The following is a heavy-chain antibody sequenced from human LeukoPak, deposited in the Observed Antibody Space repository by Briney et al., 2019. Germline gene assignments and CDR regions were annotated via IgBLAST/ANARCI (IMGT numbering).Heavy chain of an antibody. J-gene: IGHJ3*02. V-gene: IGHV3-48*01. CDR3: GRLPTLQNQAKHTSWDAFDI. CDR2: ISISGDIR. CDR1: GFNFNGYN. D-gene: IGHD1-14*01. Sequence: PGGSLRLSCMGSGFNFNGYNMNWVRQAAGKGLEWIAYISISGDIRYYTDSARGRFTISRDNAKNSLYLQMSSLRVDDTAVYYCGRLPTLQNQAKHTSWDAFDIWGRGTMITVSA.